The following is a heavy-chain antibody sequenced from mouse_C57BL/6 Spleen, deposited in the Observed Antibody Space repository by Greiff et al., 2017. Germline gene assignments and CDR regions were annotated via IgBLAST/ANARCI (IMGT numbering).Heavy chain of an antibody. V-gene: IGHV1-69*01. J-gene: IGHJ4*01. Sequence: VQLKQPGAELVMPGASVKLSCKASGYTFTSYWMHWVKQRPGQGLEWIGEIDPSDSYTNYNQKFKGKSTLTVDKSSSTAYMQLSSLTSEDSAVYYCARLGGTLYYYAMDYWGQGTSVTVSS. D-gene: IGHD2-14*01. CDR1: GYTFTSYW. CDR2: IDPSDSYT. CDR3: ARLGGTLYYYAMDY.